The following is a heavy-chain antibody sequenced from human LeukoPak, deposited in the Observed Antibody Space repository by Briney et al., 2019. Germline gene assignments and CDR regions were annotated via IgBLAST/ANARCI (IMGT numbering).Heavy chain of an antibody. Sequence: SETLSLTCTVSGGSISSYYWSWIRQPPGKGLEWIGYIYYSGSTNYNPSLKSRVTISVDTSKNQFSLKLSSVTAADTAVYYCARDRVAAAGTATLIDPWGQGTLVTVSS. CDR1: GGSISSYY. D-gene: IGHD6-13*01. CDR2: IYYSGST. J-gene: IGHJ5*02. V-gene: IGHV4-59*12. CDR3: ARDRVAAAGTATLIDP.